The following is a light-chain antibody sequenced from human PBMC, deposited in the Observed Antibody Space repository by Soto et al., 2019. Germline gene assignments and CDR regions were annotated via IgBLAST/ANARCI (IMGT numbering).Light chain of an antibody. CDR1: QSVGTY. J-gene: IGKJ1*01. Sequence: DIQMTQSPSSLSASVGDRVTISCRASQSVGTYLHWYHQKPGTAPRLLISRASSVRTGVPPRFSGSGSGRDFTLTISSLRPEDIGTYFCHQSYSSPWTFGPGTKVEI. V-gene: IGKV1-39*01. CDR3: HQSYSSPWT. CDR2: RAS.